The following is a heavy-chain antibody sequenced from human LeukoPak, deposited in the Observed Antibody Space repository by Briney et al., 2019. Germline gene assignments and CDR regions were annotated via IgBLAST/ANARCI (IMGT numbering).Heavy chain of an antibody. Sequence: TGGSLRLSCAASGFTFSSYGMHWVRQAPGKGLEWVAVIWYDGSNKYYADSVKGRFTISRDNSKNTLYLQMNSLRAEDTAVYYCARARAYCSSTSWYARGTYYFDYWGQGTLVTVSS. J-gene: IGHJ4*02. D-gene: IGHD2-2*01. CDR2: IWYDGSNK. CDR1: GFTFSSYG. CDR3: ARARAYCSSTSWYARGTYYFDY. V-gene: IGHV3-33*01.